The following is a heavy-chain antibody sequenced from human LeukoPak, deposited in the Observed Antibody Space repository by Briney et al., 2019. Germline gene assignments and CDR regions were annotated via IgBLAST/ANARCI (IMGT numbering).Heavy chain of an antibody. V-gene: IGHV3-48*01. D-gene: IGHD5-12*01. J-gene: IGHJ4*02. Sequence: GGSLRLSCAASGFTFSSYSMNWVRQAPGKGLEWVSYISSGSSTIYYADSVKGWFTISRDNAKNSLYLQMNSLRAEDTAVYYCARVRGGYHSDYWGQGTLVTVSS. CDR3: ARVRGGYHSDY. CDR2: ISSGSSTI. CDR1: GFTFSSYS.